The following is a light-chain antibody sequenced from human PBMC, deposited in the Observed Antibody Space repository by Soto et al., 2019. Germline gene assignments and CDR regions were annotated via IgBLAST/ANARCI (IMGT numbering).Light chain of an antibody. CDR3: AAWDDRLDVHV. Sequence: QSVLTQPPSASGTPGQIVAISCSGSSSNIGSNTVTWYQQLPGTAPKLLIYSTSQRSSGVPGRFSGSKSGASASLSISGLQSEDEADYYCAAWDDRLDVHVFGTGTKSPS. CDR2: STS. CDR1: SSNIGSNT. J-gene: IGLJ1*01. V-gene: IGLV1-44*01.